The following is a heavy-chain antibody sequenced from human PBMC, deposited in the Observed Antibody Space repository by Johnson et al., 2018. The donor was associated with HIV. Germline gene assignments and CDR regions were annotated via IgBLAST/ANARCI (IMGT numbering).Heavy chain of an antibody. Sequence: QLVESGGGLVQPGGSLRLSCAASDFTFSVCWMGWVRQAPGEGLAWVASINQDGSEQRYADPVKGRFTISRDNAENSMYLQMNSLRAEDTAVYYCARWNFAFDVWDQGTMVTVSS. CDR3: ARWNFAFDV. CDR2: INQDGSEQ. CDR1: DFTFSVCW. D-gene: IGHD1-7*01. J-gene: IGHJ3*01. V-gene: IGHV3-7*01.